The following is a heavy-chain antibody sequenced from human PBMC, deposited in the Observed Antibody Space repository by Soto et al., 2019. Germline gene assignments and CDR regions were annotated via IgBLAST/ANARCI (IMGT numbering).Heavy chain of an antibody. CDR3: ARSVRSGSFPYYYYAMDV. Sequence: EVPLVESGGGLVQPGGSLRLSCAASGFTSSNYWMHWVRQAPGKGLVWVSRIKSDGSSTSYADSVKGRFTISRDNANNTLDLQMHGLRAEDMAVYYCARSVRSGSFPYYYYAMDVWGQGTTVTVSS. V-gene: IGHV3-74*01. CDR1: GFTSSNYW. D-gene: IGHD3-10*01. CDR2: IKSDGSST. J-gene: IGHJ6*02.